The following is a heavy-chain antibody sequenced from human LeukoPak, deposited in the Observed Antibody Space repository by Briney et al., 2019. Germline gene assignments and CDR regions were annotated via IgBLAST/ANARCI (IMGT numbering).Heavy chain of an antibody. J-gene: IGHJ3*02. CDR1: GFRFSSYA. D-gene: IGHD2-8*02. V-gene: IGHV3-23*01. CDR2: ISGSGGST. CDR3: AKDYWVNEAFDI. Sequence: PGGSLRLSCAASGFRFSSYAMSWVRQAPGKGLEWVSAISGSGGSTYYADSVKGRFTISRDNSKNTLYLQMNSLRAEDTAVYYCAKDYWVNEAFDIWGQGTMVTVSS.